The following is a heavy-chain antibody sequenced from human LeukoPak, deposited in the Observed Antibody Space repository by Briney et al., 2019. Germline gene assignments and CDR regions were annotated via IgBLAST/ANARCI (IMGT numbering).Heavy chain of an antibody. Sequence: GGSLRLSCAASGFTFSSYGMSWVRQAPGKGLEWVSYISSSAITIYYADSVKGRFTISRDNAKNSLYLQMNSLRAEDTAVYYCAKVISSSWPPFFDSWGQGTLVTVSS. CDR3: AKVISSSWPPFFDS. D-gene: IGHD6-13*01. CDR1: GFTFSSYG. CDR2: ISSSAITI. J-gene: IGHJ4*02. V-gene: IGHV3-48*01.